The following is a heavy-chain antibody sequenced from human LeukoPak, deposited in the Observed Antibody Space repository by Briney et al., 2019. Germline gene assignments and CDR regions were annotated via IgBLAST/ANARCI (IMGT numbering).Heavy chain of an antibody. V-gene: IGHV3-15*01. CDR1: GFTFSNAW. D-gene: IGHD6-19*01. Sequence: GGSLRLSCAASGFTFSNAWMGWVRQAPGKGLEWVGRIKSKTDGGTTDYAAPVKGRFTISRDDSKNTLYLQMNSLKTEDSAVYYCTESSGWFLGKIDYWGQGTLVTVSS. J-gene: IGHJ4*02. CDR2: IKSKTDGGTT. CDR3: TESSGWFLGKIDY.